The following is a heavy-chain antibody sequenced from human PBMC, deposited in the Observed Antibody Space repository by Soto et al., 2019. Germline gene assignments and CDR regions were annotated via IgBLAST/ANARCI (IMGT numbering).Heavy chain of an antibody. CDR3: ARQGVDYDFWSGYWDYYYYYYMDV. V-gene: IGHV1-58*02. Sequence: GASVEVCCEESGFTFTSCARQWVRQARRQRLEWIGGIVVGGGSTSYAQKFQGRVTMTRDTSTSTVYMELSSLRSEDTAVYYCARQGVDYDFWSGYWDYYYYYYMDVWGKGTTVTVSS. CDR2: IVVGGGST. CDR1: GFTFTSCA. J-gene: IGHJ6*03. D-gene: IGHD3-3*01.